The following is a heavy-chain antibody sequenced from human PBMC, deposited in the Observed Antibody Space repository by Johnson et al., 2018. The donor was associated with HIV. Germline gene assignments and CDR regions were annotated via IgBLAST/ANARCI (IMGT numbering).Heavy chain of an antibody. CDR1: GFTVSSNY. V-gene: IGHV3-66*01. D-gene: IGHD3-10*01. J-gene: IGHJ3*01. CDR3: AKNWGSYGSEIDV. Sequence: VQLVESGGGVARPGGSLRLSCAASGFTVSSNYMSWVRQALGKGLEWVSVIYSGGSTYYADSVKGRFTISRDNSKNTLYLQMNSLRAEDTSVYYCAKNWGSYGSEIDVWGQGTMVTVSS. CDR2: IYSGGST.